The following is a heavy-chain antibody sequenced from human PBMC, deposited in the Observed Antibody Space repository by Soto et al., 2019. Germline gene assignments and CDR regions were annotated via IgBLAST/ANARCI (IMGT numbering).Heavy chain of an antibody. V-gene: IGHV2-5*02. J-gene: IGHJ5*02. D-gene: IGHD2-15*01. CDR3: AHSILGYCSGGSCSWFDP. CDR1: GFSLSTSGVG. Sequence: QITLKESGPTRVTPTQTLTLTCTFSGFSLSTSGVGVGWIRQPPGKALEWLALIYWDDDKRYSPSLKSRLTITKDTSKNQVVLTMTNMYPVDTATYYCAHSILGYCSGGSCSWFDPWGQGTLVTVSS. CDR2: IYWDDDK.